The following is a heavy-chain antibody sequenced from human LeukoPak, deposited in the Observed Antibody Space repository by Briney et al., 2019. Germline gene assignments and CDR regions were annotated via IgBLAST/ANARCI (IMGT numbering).Heavy chain of an antibody. CDR1: GGSISSYY. CDR2: VYGGGST. V-gene: IGHV4-4*07. D-gene: IGHD1-26*01. CDR3: ARVGGTRYFDY. J-gene: IGHJ4*02. Sequence: PSETLSLTCTVSGGSISSYYWSWIRQSAGKGLEWIGRVYGGGSTTYNPSLKSRVTISVDTSKNQFSLKLSSVTAADTAVYYCARVGGTRYFDYWGQGTLVTVSS.